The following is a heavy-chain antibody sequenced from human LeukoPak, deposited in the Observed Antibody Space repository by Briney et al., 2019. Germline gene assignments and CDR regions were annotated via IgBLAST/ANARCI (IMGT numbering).Heavy chain of an antibody. CDR1: GGSISSSSYY. CDR2: IYYSGST. D-gene: IGHD5-12*01. V-gene: IGHV4-39*07. Sequence: PSETLSLTCTVSGGSISSSSYYWGWIRQPPGKGLEWIGSIYYSGSTYYNPSLKSRVTISVDTSKNQFSLKLSSVTAADTAVYYCARDRSDSSGYDGAFDIWGQGTMVTVSS. CDR3: ARDRSDSSGYDGAFDI. J-gene: IGHJ3*02.